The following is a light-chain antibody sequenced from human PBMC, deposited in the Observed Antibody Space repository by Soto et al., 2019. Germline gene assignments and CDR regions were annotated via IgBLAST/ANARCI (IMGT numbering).Light chain of an antibody. Sequence: EIVLTQSPGTLSLSPGERATVSCRASQSVSRNYLAWYQQKSGQAPRLLIYGASSRAAGIPDRFSGSGSGTDFTLTISRLEPEDFAVYYCHHYGSAPRAFGQGSKVDIK. CDR2: GAS. J-gene: IGKJ1*01. CDR3: HHYGSAPRA. CDR1: QSVSRNY. V-gene: IGKV3-20*01.